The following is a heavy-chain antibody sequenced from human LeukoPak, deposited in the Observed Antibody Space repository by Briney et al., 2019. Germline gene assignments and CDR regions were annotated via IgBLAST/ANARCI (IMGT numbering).Heavy chain of an antibody. Sequence: GGSLRLSCEASGFTFSNYNMNWVRQAPGKAMEWVSSITRSGTYIFYADSVKGRFTISRDNAKNSLYLQMNSLRAEDTAVYYCARDLRQQLPSGDYWGQGTLVTVSS. CDR1: GFTFSNYN. CDR2: ITRSGTYI. CDR3: ARDLRQQLPSGDY. V-gene: IGHV3-21*01. J-gene: IGHJ4*02. D-gene: IGHD6-13*01.